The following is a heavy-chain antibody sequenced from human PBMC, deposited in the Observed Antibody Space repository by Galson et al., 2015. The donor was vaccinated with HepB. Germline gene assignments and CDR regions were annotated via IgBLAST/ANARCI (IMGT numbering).Heavy chain of an antibody. J-gene: IGHJ4*02. Sequence: SLRLSCAASGFTFSSYAMHWVRQAPGKGLEWVAVISYDGSNKYYADSVKGRFTISRDNSKNTLYLQMNSLRAEDTAVYYCARDWGGRDGYNYGGVQDYWGQGTLVTVSS. CDR3: ARDWGGRDGYNYGGVQDY. V-gene: IGHV3-30*04. D-gene: IGHD5-24*01. CDR1: GFTFSSYA. CDR2: ISYDGSNK.